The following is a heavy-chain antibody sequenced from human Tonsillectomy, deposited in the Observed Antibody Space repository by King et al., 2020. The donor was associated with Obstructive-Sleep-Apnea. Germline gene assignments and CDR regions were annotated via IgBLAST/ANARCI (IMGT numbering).Heavy chain of an antibody. CDR1: GFTFSDYY. CDR3: ARDLAPSSSLYYYYAMDV. Sequence: VQLVESGGGLVKPGGSLRLSCAASGFTFSDYYMSWIRQAPGKGLEWVSYISSSGSTINYADSVKGRFTISRDNAKKSLYLQMNRLRAEDTAVYYCARDLAPSSSLYYYYAMDVWGQGTTVIVSS. J-gene: IGHJ6*02. D-gene: IGHD6-13*01. CDR2: ISSSGSTI. V-gene: IGHV3-11*01.